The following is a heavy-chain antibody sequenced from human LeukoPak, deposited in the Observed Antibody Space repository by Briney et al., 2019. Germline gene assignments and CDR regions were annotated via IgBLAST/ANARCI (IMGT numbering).Heavy chain of an antibody. CDR2: VSTYNGNT. CDR3: ARDHLYYYDSSTYYGASDY. D-gene: IGHD3-22*01. Sequence: ASVKFSCKASGYTFTSYDINWVRQATGQGLEWRGWVSTYNGNTNYAQKLQGRVTMTTDTSTSTAHMELRSPRSDDTAVYYCARDHLYYYDSSTYYGASDYWGQGTVVTVSS. CDR1: GYTFTSYD. J-gene: IGHJ4*02. V-gene: IGHV1-18*01.